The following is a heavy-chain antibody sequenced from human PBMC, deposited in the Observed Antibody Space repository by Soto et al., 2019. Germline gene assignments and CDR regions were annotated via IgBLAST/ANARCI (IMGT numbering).Heavy chain of an antibody. CDR1: GFTFSSYA. J-gene: IGHJ4*02. D-gene: IGHD1-26*01. V-gene: IGHV3-30-3*01. Sequence: GGSLRLSCAASGFTFSSYAMHWVRQAPGKGLEWVAVITYDGSNKYYADSVKGRFTISRDNSKNTLYLQMNSLRAEDTAVYYCARDRGSYLFDYWGQGTLVTVSS. CDR2: ITYDGSNK. CDR3: ARDRGSYLFDY.